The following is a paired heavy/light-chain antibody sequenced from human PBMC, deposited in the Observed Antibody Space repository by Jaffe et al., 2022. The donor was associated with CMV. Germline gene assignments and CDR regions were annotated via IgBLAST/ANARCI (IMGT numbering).Light chain of an antibody. J-gene: IGKJ1*01. V-gene: IGKV1-17*01. CDR2: AAS. CDR3: LQHNSYPWT. Sequence: DIQMTQSPSSLSASVGDRVTITCRASQDIRNDLAWYQQKPGKAPKRLIYAASNLQSGVPSRFGGSGSGTEFTLTISSLQPEDFATYYCLQHNSYPWTFGQGTKVEIK. CDR1: QDIRND.
Heavy chain of an antibody. CDR3: ARSSRRATAMSS. CDR2: IYYSGST. D-gene: IGHD5-18*01. J-gene: IGHJ5*02. Sequence: QVQLQESGPGLVKPSQTLSLTCTVSGGSISSGGYYWSWIRQYPGKALEWIGYIYYSGSTYYNPSLKSRVTISVDTSKNQFSLNLTSVTAADTALYYCARSSRRATAMSSWGQGTLVTVSS. V-gene: IGHV4-31*03. CDR1: GGSISSGGYY.